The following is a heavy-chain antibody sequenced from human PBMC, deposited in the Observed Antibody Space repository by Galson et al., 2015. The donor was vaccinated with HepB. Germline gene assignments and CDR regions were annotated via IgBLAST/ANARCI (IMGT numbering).Heavy chain of an antibody. CDR3: ATGSDSVLTFDI. CDR2: IYPGDSDT. D-gene: IGHD3-22*01. J-gene: IGHJ3*02. Sequence: QSGAEVKKPGESLKISCKGSGYTFTSYWIGWVRQMPGKGLEWMGIIYPGDSDTRYSASFQGQVTMSADKSIITAYLQWSSLKASDSAMYYCATGSDSVLTFDIWGQGTMVTVSS. CDR1: GYTFTSYW. V-gene: IGHV5-51*01.